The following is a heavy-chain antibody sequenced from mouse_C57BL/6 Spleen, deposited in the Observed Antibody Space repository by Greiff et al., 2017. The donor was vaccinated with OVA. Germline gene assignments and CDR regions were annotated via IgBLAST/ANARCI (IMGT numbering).Heavy chain of an antibody. J-gene: IGHJ2*01. D-gene: IGHD4-1*01. Sequence: EVNVVESEGGLVQPGSSMKLSCTASGFTFSDYYMAWVRQVPEKGLEWVANINYDGSSTYYLDSLKSRFIISRDNAKNILYLQMSSLKSEDTATYYCARETGHFDYWGQGTTLTVSS. CDR1: GFTFSDYY. CDR2: INYDGSST. V-gene: IGHV5-16*01. CDR3: ARETGHFDY.